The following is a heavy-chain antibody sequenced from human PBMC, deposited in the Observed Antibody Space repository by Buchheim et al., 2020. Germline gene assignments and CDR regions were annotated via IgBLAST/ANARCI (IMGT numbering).Heavy chain of an antibody. V-gene: IGHV3-7*01. D-gene: IGHD6-6*01. Sequence: DVQLVESGGGLVQPGGSLRLSCVASGFTFNDDWMNWVRHAPGKGLEWVATINPDGTATYFADSVKGRFSISRDNWRNSVFLQMNSLRVEDTAVYYCVYSGAKTRARHYFDTWGQG. CDR1: GFTFNDDW. J-gene: IGHJ4*02. CDR2: INPDGTAT. CDR3: VYSGAKTRARHYFDT.